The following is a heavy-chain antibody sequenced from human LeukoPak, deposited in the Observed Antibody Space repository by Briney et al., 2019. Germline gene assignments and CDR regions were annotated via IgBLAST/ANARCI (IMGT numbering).Heavy chain of an antibody. CDR3: AREKRGVIAAAVPTDY. D-gene: IGHD6-13*01. CDR2: ISAYNGNT. J-gene: IGHJ4*02. Sequence: ASVKVSCKASGYTFTSYGISWVRQAPGQGLEWMGWISAYNGNTNYAQKLQGRVTMTTDTSTSTAYMELRSLRSDDTAVYYCAREKRGVIAAAVPTDYWGQGTLVTVSS. CDR1: GYTFTSYG. V-gene: IGHV1-18*01.